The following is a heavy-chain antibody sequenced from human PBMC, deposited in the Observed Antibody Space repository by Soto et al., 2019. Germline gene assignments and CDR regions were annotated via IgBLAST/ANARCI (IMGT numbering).Heavy chain of an antibody. CDR1: GGSISSYY. CDR2: IYYSGST. CDR3: AREGNGGSAPYYYYYMDV. V-gene: IGHV4-59*01. Sequence: SETLSLTCTVSGGSISSYYWSWIRQPPGKGLEWIGYIYYSGSTNYNPSLKSRVTISVDTSKNQFSLKLSSVTAADTAVYYCAREGNGGSAPYYYYYMDVWGKGTTVTVSS. J-gene: IGHJ6*03. D-gene: IGHD6-19*01.